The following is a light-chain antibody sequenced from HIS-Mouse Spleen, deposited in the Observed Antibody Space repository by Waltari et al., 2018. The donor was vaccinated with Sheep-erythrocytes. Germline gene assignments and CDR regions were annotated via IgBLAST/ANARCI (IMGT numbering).Light chain of an antibody. V-gene: IGKV4-1*01. J-gene: IGKJ4*01. Sequence: DIVMTQSPDSLAGSLGERATITCNSSQSVLYSSNNKNYLAWYQQKPGQPPKLLIYWASTRESGVPDRFSGSGSGTDFTLTISSLQAEDVAVYYCQQYYSTPLTFGGGTKVEIK. CDR1: QSVLYSSNNKNY. CDR3: QQYYSTPLT. CDR2: WAS.